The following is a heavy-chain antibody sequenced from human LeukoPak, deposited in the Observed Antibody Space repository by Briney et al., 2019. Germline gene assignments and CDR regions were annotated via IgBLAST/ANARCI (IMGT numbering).Heavy chain of an antibody. CDR1: GGSISSYY. Sequence: PSETLSLTCTVSGGSISSYYWSWIRHPAGKTLEWIGRIYSSGSTNYNPSLKSRVTMSLDTSKNQFSLKLSSVTAADTAVYFCARETTGACTAKPFDYWGQGTLVTVSS. J-gene: IGHJ4*02. CDR2: IYSSGST. V-gene: IGHV4-4*07. CDR3: ARETTGACTAKPFDY. D-gene: IGHD1-26*01.